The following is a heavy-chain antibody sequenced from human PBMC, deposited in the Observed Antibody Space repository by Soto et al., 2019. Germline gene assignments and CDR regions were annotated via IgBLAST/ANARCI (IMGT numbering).Heavy chain of an antibody. CDR2: ISGSGGTT. CDR3: AKAPGKVVVIRDYIDY. D-gene: IGHD2-15*01. CDR1: GFTFSSYA. V-gene: IGHV3-23*01. J-gene: IGHJ4*02. Sequence: PGGSLRLSCAASGFTFSSYAMSWVRQAPGKGLEWVSGISGSGGTTYYADSVKGRFSISRDNAKNTLFLQMNSLRAEDTAVYYCAKAPGKVVVIRDYIDYWGQGALVTVSS.